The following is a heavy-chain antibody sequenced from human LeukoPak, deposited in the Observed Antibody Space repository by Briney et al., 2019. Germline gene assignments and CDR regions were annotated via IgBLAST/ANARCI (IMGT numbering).Heavy chain of an antibody. J-gene: IGHJ4*02. D-gene: IGHD3-3*01. V-gene: IGHV3-48*04. CDR1: GFSFSTYN. CDR3: ARVVSGVTGGDY. CDR2: ITPTSTTI. Sequence: QPGGSLRLSCAASGFSFSTYNMIWVRQAPGKVLECISYITPTSTTIHYADSVKGRFADSRDDANSLLYLQMNSLRVEDTAVYYCARVVSGVTGGDYWGQGTLVSVSS.